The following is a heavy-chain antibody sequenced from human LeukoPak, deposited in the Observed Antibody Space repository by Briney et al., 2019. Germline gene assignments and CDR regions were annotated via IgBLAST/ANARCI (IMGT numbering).Heavy chain of an antibody. CDR1: GFTFSNYA. CDR3: AKGSSPFDY. CDR2: ISANGGDT. V-gene: IGHV3-23*01. D-gene: IGHD6-13*01. Sequence: GGSLRLSCAASGFTFSNYAMSWVRQAPGKGLEWVSAISANGGDTYYADSVKGRFTISRDNSKNTLYLQMNSLRAEDTAVYYCAKGSSPFDYWGQGTLVTVSS. J-gene: IGHJ4*02.